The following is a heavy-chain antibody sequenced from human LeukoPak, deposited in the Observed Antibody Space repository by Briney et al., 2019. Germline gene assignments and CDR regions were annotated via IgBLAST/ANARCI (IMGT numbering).Heavy chain of an antibody. J-gene: IGHJ4*02. CDR3: ARPGEIYYYDSSGYPAHYFDY. Sequence: PSETLSLTCSVYGGSIYNSAHHWGWIRQPPGKGLEWIGSIYYSGSTYYNPSLKSRVTISVDTSKNQFSLKLSSVTAADTAVYYCARPGEIYYYDSSGYPAHYFDYWGQGTLVTVSS. CDR1: GGSIYNSAHH. D-gene: IGHD3-22*01. V-gene: IGHV4-39*01. CDR2: IYYSGST.